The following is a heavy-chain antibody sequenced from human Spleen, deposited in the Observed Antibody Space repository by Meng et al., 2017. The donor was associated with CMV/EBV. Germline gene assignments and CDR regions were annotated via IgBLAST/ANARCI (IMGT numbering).Heavy chain of an antibody. CDR2: IYYSGST. D-gene: IGHD2-2*01. V-gene: IGHV4-39*01. CDR3: ARRFSSTSSLFDY. Sequence: FSGVSISSSSYYWGWIRQPPGKGLEWIESIYYSGSTYYNPSLKSRVTISVDTSKNQFSLKLSSVTAADTAVYYCARRFSSTSSLFDYWGQGTLVTVSS. CDR1: GVSISSSSYY. J-gene: IGHJ4*02.